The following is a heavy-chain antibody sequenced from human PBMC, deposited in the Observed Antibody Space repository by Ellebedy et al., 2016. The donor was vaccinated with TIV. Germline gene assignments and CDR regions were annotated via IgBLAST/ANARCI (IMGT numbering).Heavy chain of an antibody. CDR2: IWYDGSNK. D-gene: IGHD6-13*01. CDR1: GFTFSSYG. J-gene: IGHJ4*02. CDR3: AKDIRRGMGFDY. V-gene: IGHV3-33*03. Sequence: PGGSLRLSCAASGFTFSSYGMHWVRQAPGKGLEWVAVIWYDGSNKYYGDSVKGRFTISRDNAKNSLYLQMNSLRAEDTAFYYCAKDIRRGMGFDYWGQGTLVIVSS.